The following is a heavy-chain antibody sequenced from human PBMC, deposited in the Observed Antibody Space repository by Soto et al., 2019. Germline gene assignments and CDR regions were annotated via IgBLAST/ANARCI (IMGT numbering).Heavy chain of an antibody. CDR3: ARDMEPYYYDSSGYPTGYFDY. D-gene: IGHD3-22*01. Sequence: SVKVSCKASGGTFSSYAISWVRQAPGQGLEWMGGIIPIFGTANYAQKFQGRVTITADESTSTAYMELSSLRSEDTAVYYCARDMEPYYYDSSGYPTGYFDYWGQGTLVTVSS. CDR1: GGTFSSYA. J-gene: IGHJ4*02. V-gene: IGHV1-69*13. CDR2: IIPIFGTA.